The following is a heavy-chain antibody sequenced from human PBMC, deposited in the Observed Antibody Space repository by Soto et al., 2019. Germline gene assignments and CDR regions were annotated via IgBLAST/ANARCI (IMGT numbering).Heavy chain of an antibody. CDR2: INPSGGST. CDR3: ARDQEPSTLYYDYYYMDV. Sequence: QVQLVQSGAEVKKPGASVTVSCKASGYTFTSYYIHWVRQAPGQGLEWMGIINPSGGSTSYAQKFQVRVTMTRDTSTSTGYMEVSGLRSEDTAVYYCARDQEPSTLYYDYYYMDVWGKGTTVTVSS. V-gene: IGHV1-46*03. CDR1: GYTFTSYY. J-gene: IGHJ6*03.